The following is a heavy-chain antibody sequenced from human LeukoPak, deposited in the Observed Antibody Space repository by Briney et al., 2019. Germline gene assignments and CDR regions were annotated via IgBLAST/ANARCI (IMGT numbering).Heavy chain of an antibody. J-gene: IGHJ4*02. D-gene: IGHD4-11*01. CDR1: GGSISSYY. Sequence: KTAETLSLTCTVSGGSISSYYWSWLRQSPGEGLEGIGYIYYSGSTNYNPSLKSRVTISVDTSKNQFSLKLSSVTAADTAVYYCARSPPYGNYELVAYYFDYWGQGTLVTVSS. CDR2: IYYSGST. CDR3: ARSPPYGNYELVAYYFDY. V-gene: IGHV4-59*01.